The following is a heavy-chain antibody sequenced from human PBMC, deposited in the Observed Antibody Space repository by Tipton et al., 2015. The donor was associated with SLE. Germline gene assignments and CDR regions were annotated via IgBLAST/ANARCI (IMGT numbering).Heavy chain of an antibody. Sequence: TLSLTCTVSGGSISSSSYYWGWIRQPPGKGLEWIGSIYYSGSTYYNPSLKSRVTIPVDTSKNQFSLKLTSVTAADTAVYYCARDLQWLRFDYWGQGTLVTVSS. V-gene: IGHV4-39*07. CDR3: ARDLQWLRFDY. D-gene: IGHD6-19*01. J-gene: IGHJ4*02. CDR2: IYYSGST. CDR1: GGSISSSSYY.